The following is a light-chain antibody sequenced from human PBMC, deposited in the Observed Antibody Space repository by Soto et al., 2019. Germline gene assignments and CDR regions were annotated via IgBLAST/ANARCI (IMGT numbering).Light chain of an antibody. J-gene: IGLJ1*01. V-gene: IGLV1-44*01. CDR3: AAWDDSLNGRSV. CDR2: SNN. CDR1: SSNIGSNT. Sequence: QCVLTQPPSASGTPGQRVTISCSGSSSNIGSNTVNWYQQLPGTAPKLLIYSNNQRPSGVPDRFSGSKSGTSASLAISGLQSEDEADYYCAAWDDSLNGRSVFGTGTKLTVL.